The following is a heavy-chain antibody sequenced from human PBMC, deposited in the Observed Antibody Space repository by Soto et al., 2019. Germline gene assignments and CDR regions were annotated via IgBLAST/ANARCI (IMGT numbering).Heavy chain of an antibody. J-gene: IGHJ4*02. V-gene: IGHV3-48*01. CDR1: GFTFSSYS. CDR3: AREIYDSSGYYAPFDY. Sequence: GGSLRLSCAASGFTFSSYSMNLVRQAPGKGLEWVSYISSSSSTIYYADSVKGRFTISRDNAKNSLYLQMNSLRAEDTAVYYCAREIYDSSGYYAPFDYWGQGTLVTVSS. CDR2: ISSSSSTI. D-gene: IGHD3-22*01.